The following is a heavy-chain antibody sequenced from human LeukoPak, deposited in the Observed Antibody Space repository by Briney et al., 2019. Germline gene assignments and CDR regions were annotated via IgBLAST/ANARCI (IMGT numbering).Heavy chain of an antibody. CDR1: GLTFSSYG. CDR3: AGEGGFDY. CDR2: ISYDGSNK. D-gene: IGHD3-16*01. V-gene: IGHV3-30*03. J-gene: IGHJ4*02. Sequence: PGGSLRLSCVASGLTFSSYGMHWDRQAPGKGLEWVAVISYDGSNKYYADSVKGRFTISRDNSKNTLYLQMNSLRAEDTAVYYCAGEGGFDYWGQGTLVTVSS.